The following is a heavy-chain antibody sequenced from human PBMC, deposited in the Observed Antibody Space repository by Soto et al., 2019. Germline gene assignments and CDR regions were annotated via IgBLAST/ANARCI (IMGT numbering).Heavy chain of an antibody. V-gene: IGHV1-24*01. J-gene: IGHJ5*02. Sequence: ASVKVSCKASGYTFTSYGISWVRQAPGKGLEWMGGFDPEGGETIYAQKFQGRVTMTEDTSTDTAYMELSSLRSEDTAVYYCATFMVYGDYPRYWFDPWGQGTLVTVS. CDR2: FDPEGGET. CDR3: ATFMVYGDYPRYWFDP. D-gene: IGHD4-17*01. CDR1: GYTFTSYG.